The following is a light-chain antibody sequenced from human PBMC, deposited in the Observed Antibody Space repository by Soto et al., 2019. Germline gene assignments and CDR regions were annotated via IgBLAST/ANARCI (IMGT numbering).Light chain of an antibody. CDR2: LDSDGNH. J-gene: IGLJ3*02. V-gene: IGLV4-69*01. Sequence: QPVLTQSPSASASLGASVKLTCTLSRGHSGYAIAWHQQQPEKGPRYLMNLDSDGNHRKGDGIPDRFSGSSSGTERYLTISSLQSEDEADYYCQTWGTGIRVFGGGTKLTVL. CDR3: QTWGTGIRV. CDR1: RGHSGYA.